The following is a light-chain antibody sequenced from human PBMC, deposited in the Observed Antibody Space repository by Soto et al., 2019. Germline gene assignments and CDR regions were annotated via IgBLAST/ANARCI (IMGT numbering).Light chain of an antibody. J-gene: IGLJ3*02. CDR1: SSDVGGYNY. V-gene: IGLV2-14*01. CDR2: EVS. CDR3: RSYRNNSINWV. Sequence: QSVLTQPASVSGSPGQSITISCTGTSSDVGGYNYVSWYQQHPGKAPKLIIYEVSNRPSGVSNRFSGSKSGNTASLTISGLRAEDEADYFCRSYRNNSINWVFGGGTKLTVL.